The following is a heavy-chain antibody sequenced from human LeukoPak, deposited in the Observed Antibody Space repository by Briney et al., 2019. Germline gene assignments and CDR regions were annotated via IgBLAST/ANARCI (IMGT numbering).Heavy chain of an antibody. Sequence: GGSLRLSCAASGFTFSSYGMHWVRQAPGKGLEWVAFIRYDGSNKYYADSVKGRFTISRDNSKNTLYLQMNSLRAEDTAVYYCAKVQQLFDVGDYWGQGTLVTVSS. V-gene: IGHV3-30*02. CDR2: IRYDGSNK. CDR1: GFTFSSYG. CDR3: AKVQQLFDVGDY. D-gene: IGHD6-13*01. J-gene: IGHJ4*02.